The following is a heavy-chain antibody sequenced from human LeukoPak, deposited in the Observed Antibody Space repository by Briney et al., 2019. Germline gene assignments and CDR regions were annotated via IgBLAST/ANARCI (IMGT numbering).Heavy chain of an antibody. V-gene: IGHV4-38-2*02. CDR1: GYSINIDYY. CDR3: AREGVIVAVYFDF. CDR2: IYHNGRD. Sequence: PSETLSLTCAVSGYSINIDYYWGWIRQPPGKGLEWIASIYHNGRDYYNPSLKSRVSISVDTSKNHFSLHLTSVTAADTAIYYCAREGVIVAVYFDFWGQGTLVTVSS. J-gene: IGHJ4*02. D-gene: IGHD2/OR15-2a*01.